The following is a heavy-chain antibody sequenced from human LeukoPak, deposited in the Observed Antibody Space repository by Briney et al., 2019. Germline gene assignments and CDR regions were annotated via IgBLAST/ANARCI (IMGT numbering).Heavy chain of an antibody. J-gene: IGHJ6*02. Sequence: SVKVSCKASGGTFSSYAISWVRQAPGQGLEWMGGIIPIFGTANYAQKFQGRVTITADESTSTAYMELSSLRSEDTAVYYCARRTSSIYYYYGMDVWGQGTTVTVSS. V-gene: IGHV1-69*13. CDR1: GGTFSSYA. CDR3: ARRTSSIYYYYGMDV. D-gene: IGHD6-6*01. CDR2: IIPIFGTA.